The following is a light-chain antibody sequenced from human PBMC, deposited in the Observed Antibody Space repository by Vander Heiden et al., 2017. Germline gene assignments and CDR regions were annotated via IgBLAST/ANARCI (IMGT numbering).Light chain of an antibody. CDR2: VAS. V-gene: IGKV3-15*01. CDR3: QQYNNWPRT. J-gene: IGKJ1*01. Sequence: EIVMTQSPATLSVSPGERVTLSCRASQSVSINLAWYQQKPGQAPRLLIYVASTRATGIPARFSGSGSGTEFTLTISSLQSDDSAVYYCQQYNNWPRTFGHGTKVEIK. CDR1: QSVSIN.